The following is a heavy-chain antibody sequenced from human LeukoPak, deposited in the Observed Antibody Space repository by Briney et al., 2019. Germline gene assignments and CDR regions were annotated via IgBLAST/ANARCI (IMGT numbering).Heavy chain of an antibody. CDR1: GFTEFTFSSYA. CDR2: ISGSGGST. Sequence: GGSLRLSCAASGFTEFTFSSYAMSWVRQAPGKGPEWVSAISGSGGSTYYADSVKGRFTISRDNSKNTLYLQMNSLRAEDTAVYYCAKDISGSKPYYFDYWGQGTLVTVSS. D-gene: IGHD1-26*01. CDR3: AKDISGSKPYYFDY. V-gene: IGHV3-23*01. J-gene: IGHJ4*02.